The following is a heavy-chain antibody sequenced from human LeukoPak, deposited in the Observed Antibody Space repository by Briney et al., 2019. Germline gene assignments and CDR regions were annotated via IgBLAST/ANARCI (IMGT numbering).Heavy chain of an antibody. J-gene: IGHJ4*02. CDR2: IYYSGST. D-gene: IGHD2-15*01. Sequence: SETLPLTCTVSGGSIGRSSYYWGWIRQPPGKGLEWIGSIYYSGSTNYNSSLRSRVSISVDTSKDQFSLKLSSVTAADTAIYYCARVAAKTVDYWGQGTLVTVSS. CDR1: GGSIGRSSYY. V-gene: IGHV4-39*07. CDR3: ARVAAKTVDY.